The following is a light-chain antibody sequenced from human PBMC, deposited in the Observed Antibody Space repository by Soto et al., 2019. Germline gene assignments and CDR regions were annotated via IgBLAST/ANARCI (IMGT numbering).Light chain of an antibody. J-gene: IGLJ3*02. CDR2: MNN. CDR3: VAWDDNLSARV. V-gene: IGLV1-47*01. Sequence: QSVLTQPPSLSGTPGQTVTFSCFGSRSNIGSSIVHWYQQLPGAAPKHLIYMNNQRPSGIPDRFSGSKSGTSASLVISGLRSEDEADYYCVAWDDNLSARVFGGGTQLTVL. CDR1: RSNIGSSI.